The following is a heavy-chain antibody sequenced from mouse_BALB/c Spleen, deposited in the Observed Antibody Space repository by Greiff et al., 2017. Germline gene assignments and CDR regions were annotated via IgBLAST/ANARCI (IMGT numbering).Heavy chain of an antibody. CDR2: ISSGSSTI. V-gene: IGHV5-17*02. D-gene: IGHD1-2*01. Sequence: EVKLVESGGGLVQPGGSRKLSCAASGFTFSSFGMHWVRQAPEKGLEWVAYISSGSSTIYYADTVKGRFTISRDNPKNTLFLQMTSLRSEDTAMYYCARRLLRPYYAMDYWGQGTSVTVSS. CDR3: ARRLLRPYYAMDY. CDR1: GFTFSSFG. J-gene: IGHJ4*01.